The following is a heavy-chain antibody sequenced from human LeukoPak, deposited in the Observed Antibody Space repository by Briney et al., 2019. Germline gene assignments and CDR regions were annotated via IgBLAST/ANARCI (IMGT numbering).Heavy chain of an antibody. J-gene: IGHJ6*03. CDR1: GFTFSSYT. D-gene: IGHD5-18*01. CDR3: ARADTAPGYYYYMDV. V-gene: IGHV3-30*02. Sequence: GGSLRLSCAASGFTFSSYTMNWVRQAPGKGLEWVAFIRYDGSNKYYADSVKGRFTISRDNSKNTLYLQMNSLRAEDTAVYYCARADTAPGYYYYMDVWGKGTTVTVSS. CDR2: IRYDGSNK.